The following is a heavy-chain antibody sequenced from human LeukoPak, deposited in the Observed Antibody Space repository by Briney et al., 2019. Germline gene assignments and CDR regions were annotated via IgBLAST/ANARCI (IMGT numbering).Heavy chain of an antibody. CDR2: IKQDGSEK. Sequence: GGSLRLSCAASGFTFSSYAMSWVRQAPGKGLEWVANIKQDGSEKYYVDSVRGRFTISRDNAKNSLYLQMNSLRVEDTAVYYCARNTYYYERSGWKAFDIWGQGTMVTVSS. CDR1: GFTFSSYA. CDR3: ARNTYYYERSGWKAFDI. J-gene: IGHJ3*02. D-gene: IGHD3-22*01. V-gene: IGHV3-7*01.